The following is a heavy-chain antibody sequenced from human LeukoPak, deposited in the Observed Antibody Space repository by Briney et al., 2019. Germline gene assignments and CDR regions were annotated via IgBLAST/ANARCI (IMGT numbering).Heavy chain of an antibody. D-gene: IGHD6-13*01. Sequence: GGSLRLSCAASGITVSSNFMSWVRQAPGKGLEWVSFMYSGGSTYYADSVKGRFTISRDNAKNSLYLQMNSLRAEDTAVYYCARDPIAAAAKGDYWGQGTLVTVSS. CDR1: GITVSSNF. CDR3: ARDPIAAAAKGDY. J-gene: IGHJ4*02. V-gene: IGHV3-66*01. CDR2: MYSGGST.